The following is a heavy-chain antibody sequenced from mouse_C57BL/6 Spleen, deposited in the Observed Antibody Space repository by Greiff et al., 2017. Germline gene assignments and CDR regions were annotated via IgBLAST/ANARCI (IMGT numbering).Heavy chain of an antibody. J-gene: IGHJ4*01. D-gene: IGHD2-3*01. CDR1: GFSLTSYG. Sequence: VKLQESGPGLVQPSQSLSITCTVSGFSLTSYGVHWVRQSPGKGLEWLGVIWSGGSTDYNAAFISRLSISKDNSKSQVFFKMNSLQADDTAIYYCARGMVKGYYAMDYWGQGTSVTVSS. CDR3: ARGMVKGYYAMDY. V-gene: IGHV2-2*01. CDR2: IWSGGST.